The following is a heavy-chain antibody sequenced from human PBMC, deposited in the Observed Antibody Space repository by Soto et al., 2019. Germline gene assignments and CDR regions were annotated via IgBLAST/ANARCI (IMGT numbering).Heavy chain of an antibody. V-gene: IGHV2-5*02. CDR2: IYWDDDK. CDR1: GFSLYTGGVG. J-gene: IGHJ4*02. CDR3: THTDSRTSLAMDY. D-gene: IGHD2-21*02. Sequence: QITLKESGPTLVKPTQTLTLTCTFSGFSLYTGGVGVAWIRQPPGKALEWLALIYWDDDKRYSPSLKSRLTITKDTSKRQVVLTMSYMDPVDTATYYCTHTDSRTSLAMDYWGQVTLVTVSS.